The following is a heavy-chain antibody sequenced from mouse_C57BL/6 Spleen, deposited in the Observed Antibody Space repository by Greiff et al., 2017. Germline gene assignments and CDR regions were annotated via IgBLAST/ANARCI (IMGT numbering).Heavy chain of an antibody. CDR1: GYTFTDYN. D-gene: IGHD1-1*02. J-gene: IGHJ2*01. Sequence: VQPQQSGPELVKPGASVKMSCKASGYTFTDYNMHWVKQSHGKSLEWIGYINPNNGGTSYNQKFKGKATLTVNKSSSTAYMELRSLTSEGSAVYVCAREGGCGCFDYWGQGTTLTVSA. V-gene: IGHV1-22*01. CDR2: INPNNGGT. CDR3: AREGGCGCFDY.